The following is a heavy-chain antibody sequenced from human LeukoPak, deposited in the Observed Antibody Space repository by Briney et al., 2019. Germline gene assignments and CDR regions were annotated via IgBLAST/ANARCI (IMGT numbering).Heavy chain of an antibody. J-gene: IGHJ5*02. D-gene: IGHD3-16*02. CDR3: ARDNSVGDIAWWFDP. CDR2: INPSGSST. CDR1: GYSFTSHY. Sequence: ASVKVSCKASGYSFTSHYMHWVRQAPGQGLEWLGLINPSGSSTLYAQKFQGRVTMTRDMSTTTDYMELSSLRSEDTAVYYCARDNSVGDIAWWFDPWGQGTLVAVSS. V-gene: IGHV1-46*01.